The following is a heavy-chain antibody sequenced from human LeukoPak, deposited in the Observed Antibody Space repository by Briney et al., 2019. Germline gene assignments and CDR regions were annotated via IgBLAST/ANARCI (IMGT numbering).Heavy chain of an antibody. V-gene: IGHV1-46*01. D-gene: IGHD4-23*01. CDR1: GYTFTSHY. J-gene: IGHJ5*02. Sequence: ASVKVSCKASGYTFTSHYMHWVRQAPGQGLEWMGLINPSGTSTIYAEKFQGRIIMTRDMSTTTDYMELSSLRSDDTAVYYCARDNSIGGRGWWFDPWGQGTLATVSS. CDR3: ARDNSIGGRGWWFDP. CDR2: INPSGTST.